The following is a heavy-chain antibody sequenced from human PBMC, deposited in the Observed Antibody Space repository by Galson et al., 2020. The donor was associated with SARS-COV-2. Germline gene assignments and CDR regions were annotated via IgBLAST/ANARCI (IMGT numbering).Heavy chain of an antibody. V-gene: IGHV3-30*03. CDR3: ARDAHGGDILWFGELLSQYYFDY. Sequence: GGSLRLSCAVSGFTFSSYWMHWVRQAPGKGLEWVAVISYDGSNKYYADSAKGRFTISRDNSKNTLYLQMNSLRAEDTAVYYCARDAHGGDILWFGELLSQYYFDYWGQGTLVTVSS. CDR1: GFTFSSYW. CDR2: ISYDGSNK. D-gene: IGHD3-10*01. J-gene: IGHJ4*02.